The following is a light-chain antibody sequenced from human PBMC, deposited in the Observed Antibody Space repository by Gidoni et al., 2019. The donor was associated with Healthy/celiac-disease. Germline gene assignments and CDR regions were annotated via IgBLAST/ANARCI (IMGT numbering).Light chain of an antibody. CDR3: QQYGSSPSWT. CDR2: GAY. CDR1: QSVSSSY. V-gene: IGKV3-20*01. J-gene: IGKJ1*01. Sequence: EIVLTQSPGTLSLSPGASATLSCRASQSVSSSYVAWYQKKPGQAPRLPIYGAYSRASGIPDRFSVSGSGTDFTLTISRLEPEDLAVYYCQQYGSSPSWTFGQGTKVEIK.